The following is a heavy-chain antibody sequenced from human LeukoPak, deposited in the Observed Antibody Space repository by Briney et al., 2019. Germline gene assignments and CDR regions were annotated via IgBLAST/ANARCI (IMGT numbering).Heavy chain of an antibody. J-gene: IGHJ4*02. CDR2: INQGGSEK. CDR1: GFTFRTYW. V-gene: IGHV3-7*01. Sequence: GGSLGLSCAASGFTFRTYWMSWVRQAPGKGLECVANINQGGSEKYYVDSVKGRFTISRDNAKNSPYLQMNSLRAEDTAVYYCASRGALLNWGQGTLVTVSS. CDR3: ASRGALLN.